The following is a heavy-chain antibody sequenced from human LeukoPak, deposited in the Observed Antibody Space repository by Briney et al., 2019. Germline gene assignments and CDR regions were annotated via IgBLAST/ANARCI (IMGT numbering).Heavy chain of an antibody. CDR3: ARAELPAAIKSGAFDI. D-gene: IGHD2-2*01. Sequence: GGSLRLSCAASGFTFSSYGMHWVRQAPGKGLEWVAVIWFDGSNKYYADSVKGRFTISRDNSKNTLYLQMNSLRAEDTAVYYCARAELPAAIKSGAFDIWGQGTMVTVSS. V-gene: IGHV3-33*01. CDR1: GFTFSSYG. J-gene: IGHJ3*02. CDR2: IWFDGSNK.